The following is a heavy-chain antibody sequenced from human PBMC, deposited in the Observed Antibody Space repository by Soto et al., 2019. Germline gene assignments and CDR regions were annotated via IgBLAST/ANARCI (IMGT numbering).Heavy chain of an antibody. J-gene: IGHJ4*02. CDR1: GFSFRTYA. Sequence: EVQLLESGGGLVQPGGPLRRSCAASGFSFRTYAMSWVRQAQGKGLGWVSLFSGSGDNKYCADSGKGRFTISRDNSENTLYLQMNSLRVEDTAAYYCAKHSRESASCCGEDWGQGTLVTVSS. CDR2: FSGSGDNK. V-gene: IGHV3-23*01. D-gene: IGHD2-21*01. CDR3: AKHSRESASCCGED.